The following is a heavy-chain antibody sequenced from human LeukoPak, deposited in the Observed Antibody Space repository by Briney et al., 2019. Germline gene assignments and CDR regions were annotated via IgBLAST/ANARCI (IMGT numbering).Heavy chain of an antibody. CDR2: ISYSGDT. Sequence: SQTLSLTCTVSGFPINSRGYSWTWIRQPPGKDLEWVGCISYSGDTYHNPSLNSRVSISADASANQFSLKLTSVTAADTAVYFCARDFLQTSSPDAFDIWGQGTMVIVSS. D-gene: IGHD2/OR15-2a*01. V-gene: IGHV4-31*03. CDR3: ARDFLQTSSPDAFDI. CDR1: GFPINSRGYS. J-gene: IGHJ3*02.